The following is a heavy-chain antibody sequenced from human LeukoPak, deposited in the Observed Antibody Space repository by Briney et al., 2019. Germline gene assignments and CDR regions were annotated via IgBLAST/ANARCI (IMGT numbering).Heavy chain of an antibody. CDR1: GGSISSSRYY. CDR2: IYYSGST. V-gene: IGHV4-39*01. CDR3: YYGSGSYYVDY. Sequence: SETLSLTCTVSGGSISSSRYYWGWIRQPPGKGLEWIGNIYYSGSTYYNPSLKSRVTISVDTSNNQFSLKLGSVTAADTAVYYCYYGSGSYYVDYWGQGTLVTVSS. D-gene: IGHD3-10*01. J-gene: IGHJ4*02.